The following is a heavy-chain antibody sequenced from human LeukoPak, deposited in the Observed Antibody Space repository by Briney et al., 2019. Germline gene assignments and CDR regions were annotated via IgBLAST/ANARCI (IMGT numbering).Heavy chain of an antibody. J-gene: IGHJ3*01. CDR3: AREFANLAAFDF. CDR2: IYYSGNT. CDR1: GGSVSSNNYY. V-gene: IGHV4-61*01. Sequence: SETLSLTCTVSGGSVSSNNYYWSWIRQPPGTGLEWIGYIYYSGNTNYNPSLKSRVTISVGTSKNQFSLKLSSVTAADTAVYYCAREFANLAAFDFWGQGTMVTVSA.